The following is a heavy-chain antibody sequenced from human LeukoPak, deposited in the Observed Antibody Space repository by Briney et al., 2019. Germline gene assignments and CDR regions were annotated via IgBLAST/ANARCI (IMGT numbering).Heavy chain of an antibody. D-gene: IGHD1-26*01. Sequence: SETLSLTCTVSGYSISSGYYWGWIRQPPGKGLEWIGNIYHSGSTYYNPSLKSRVTISVDTSKNHFSLKLSSVTAADTAVYYCARDGGRLGATFNWGQGTLVTVSS. V-gene: IGHV4-38-2*02. CDR3: ARDGGRLGATFN. CDR1: GYSISSGYY. J-gene: IGHJ4*02. CDR2: IYHSGST.